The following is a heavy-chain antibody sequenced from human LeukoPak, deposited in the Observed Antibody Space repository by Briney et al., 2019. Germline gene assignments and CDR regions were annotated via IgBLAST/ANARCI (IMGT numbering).Heavy chain of an antibody. CDR3: ARRRILTGYYLGY. J-gene: IGHJ4*02. V-gene: IGHV4-34*01. D-gene: IGHD3-9*01. CDR2: INHSGST. CDR1: GGSFSGYY. Sequence: SETLSLTCAVYGGSFSGYYWSWIRQPPGKGLEWIGEINHSGSTNYNPSLKSRVTISVDTSKNQFSLKLSSVTAADTAVYYCARRRILTGYYLGYWGQGTLVTVSS.